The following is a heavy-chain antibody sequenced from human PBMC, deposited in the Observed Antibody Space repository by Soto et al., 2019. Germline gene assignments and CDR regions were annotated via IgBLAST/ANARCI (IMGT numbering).Heavy chain of an antibody. Sequence: GGSLRLSCAASGFTCSSYAMTWVRQAPGKGLQWVAVIRYDGSNIYYADSVKGRFTISRDNSKNTLYLQMNSLRAEDTAVYYCARDGVGATTFFGYFDYWGQGALVTVSS. CDR1: GFTCSSYA. D-gene: IGHD1-26*01. CDR3: ARDGVGATTFFGYFDY. CDR2: IRYDGSNI. V-gene: IGHV3-33*08. J-gene: IGHJ4*02.